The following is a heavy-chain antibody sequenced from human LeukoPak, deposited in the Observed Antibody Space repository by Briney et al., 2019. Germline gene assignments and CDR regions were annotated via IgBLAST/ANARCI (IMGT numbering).Heavy chain of an antibody. Sequence: ASVKVSCKASGYTFTSYYMHWVRQAPGQGLEWMGIINPSGGSTRYAQKFQGRVTMTRDTSTSTVYMELSSRRSEDTAVYYCARGKGGTIFGVGDAFDIWGQGTMVTVSS. D-gene: IGHD3-3*01. CDR3: ARGKGGTIFGVGDAFDI. CDR2: INPSGGST. V-gene: IGHV1-46*01. J-gene: IGHJ3*02. CDR1: GYTFTSYY.